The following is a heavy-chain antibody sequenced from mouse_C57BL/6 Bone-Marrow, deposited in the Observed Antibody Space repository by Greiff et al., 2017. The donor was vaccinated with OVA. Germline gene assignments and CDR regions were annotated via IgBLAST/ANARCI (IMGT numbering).Heavy chain of an antibody. CDR2: ISSGGSYT. CDR1: GFTFSSYG. Sequence: EVHLVESGGDLVKPGGSLKLSCAASGFTFSSYGMSWVRQTPDKRLEWVATISSGGSYTYYPDSVKGRFTISRDNAKNTLYLQMSSLKSEDTAMYYCARRGGYPWYFDVWGTGTTVTVSS. V-gene: IGHV5-6*01. D-gene: IGHD2-2*01. CDR3: ARRGGYPWYFDV. J-gene: IGHJ1*03.